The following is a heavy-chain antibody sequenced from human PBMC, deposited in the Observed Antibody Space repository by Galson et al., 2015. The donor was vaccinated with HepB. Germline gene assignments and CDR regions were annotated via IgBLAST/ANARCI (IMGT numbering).Heavy chain of an antibody. J-gene: IGHJ4*02. CDR2: IYYSGST. D-gene: IGHD5-24*01. CDR3: ARDRGGRDGYNYRGFDY. V-gene: IGHV4-59*01. Sequence: ETLSLTCTVSGGSISSYYWSWIRQPPGKGLEWIGYIYYSGSTNYNPSLKSRVTISVDTSKNQFSLKLSSVTAADTAVYYCARDRGGRDGYNYRGFDYWGQGTLVTVSS. CDR1: GGSISSYY.